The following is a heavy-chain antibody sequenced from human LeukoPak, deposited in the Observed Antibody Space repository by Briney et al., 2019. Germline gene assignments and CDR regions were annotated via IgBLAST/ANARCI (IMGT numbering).Heavy chain of an antibody. J-gene: IGHJ3*02. CDR1: GFTFSSYG. V-gene: IGHV3-21*01. CDR2: ISSSSSYI. D-gene: IGHD2-2*01. CDR3: ASHNVVVPAAMRRGDAFDI. Sequence: GGSLRLSCAASGFTFSSYGMHWVRQAPGKGLEWVSSISSSSSYIYYADSVKGRFTISRDNAKNSLYLQMNSLRAEDTAVYYCASHNVVVPAAMRRGDAFDIWGQGTMVTVSS.